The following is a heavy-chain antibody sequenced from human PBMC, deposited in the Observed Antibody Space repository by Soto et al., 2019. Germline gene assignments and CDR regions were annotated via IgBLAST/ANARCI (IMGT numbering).Heavy chain of an antibody. CDR3: AARVLVPAALSAFDI. Sequence: QMQLVQSGPEVKKPGTSVKVSCKASGFTFTSSAVQWVRQARGQRLEWIGWIVVGSGNTNYAQKFQERVTITRDMSTSTAYMELSSLRSEDTAVYYCAARVLVPAALSAFDIWGQGTMVTVSS. CDR2: IVVGSGNT. CDR1: GFTFTSSA. V-gene: IGHV1-58*01. J-gene: IGHJ3*02. D-gene: IGHD2-2*01.